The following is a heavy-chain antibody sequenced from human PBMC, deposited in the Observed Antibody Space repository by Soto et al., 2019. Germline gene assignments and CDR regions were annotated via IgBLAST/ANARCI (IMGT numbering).Heavy chain of an antibody. CDR3: ARKGFLDRIVRH. CDR2: VNPNSGAT. Sequence: QMQLVQSGAEVKKPGASLKVSCKASGYTFSSYDITWVRQAAGQGLGWMGWVNPNSGATEHTQNFQGRVPITRDPFTNPASTALSRLRYEDTAVHYCARKGFLDRIVRHWGPGTLVTSSS. D-gene: IGHD3-10*02. CDR1: GYTFSSYD. J-gene: IGHJ4*01. V-gene: IGHV1-8*02.